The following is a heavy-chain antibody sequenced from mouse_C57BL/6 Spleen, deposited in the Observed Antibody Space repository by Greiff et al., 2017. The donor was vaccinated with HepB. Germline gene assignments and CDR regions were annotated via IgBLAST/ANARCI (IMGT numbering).Heavy chain of an antibody. V-gene: IGHV1-81*01. CDR3: ARSIPYGYDGGSYYAMDY. CDR2: IYPRSGNT. J-gene: IGHJ4*01. Sequence: QVQLQQSGAELARPGASVKLSCKASGYTFTSYGISWVKQRTGQGLEWIGEIYPRSGNTYYNEKFKGKATLTADKSSSTAYMELRSLTSEDSAVYFSARSIPYGYDGGSYYAMDYWGQGTSVTVSS. D-gene: IGHD2-2*01. CDR1: GYTFTSYG.